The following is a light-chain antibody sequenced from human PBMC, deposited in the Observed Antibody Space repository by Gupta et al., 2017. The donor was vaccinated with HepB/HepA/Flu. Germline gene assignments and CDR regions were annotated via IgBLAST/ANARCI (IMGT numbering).Light chain of an antibody. J-gene: IGKJ4*01. V-gene: IGKV3-11*02. Sequence: IVLTQSPATLSLSPGDRATLSCRDSQRVNNYLAWYQQKPGQAPRLLIYDASKRATGIPGWFSGSGYVRDFTRTSSRREHEDFAVYYGHQRSALLTFGRGTKVEIK. CDR3: HQRSALLT. CDR2: DAS. CDR1: QRVNNY.